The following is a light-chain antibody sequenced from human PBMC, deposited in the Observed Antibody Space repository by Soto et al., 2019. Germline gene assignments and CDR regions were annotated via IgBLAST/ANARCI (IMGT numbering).Light chain of an antibody. CDR2: RNN. CDR1: FSNIGSHF. Sequence: QSVLTQPPSASGTPGQTVTISCSGRFSNIGSHFIYWYQQLPGTAPKLLIYRNNERPSGVPDRFSASKSGTSASLAISGLRSEDEADYHCAAWDDSLSGVVFGGGTQLTVL. V-gene: IGLV1-47*01. CDR3: AAWDDSLSGVV. J-gene: IGLJ3*02.